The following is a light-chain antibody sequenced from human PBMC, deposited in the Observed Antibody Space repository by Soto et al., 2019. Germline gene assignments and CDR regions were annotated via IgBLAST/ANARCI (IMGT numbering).Light chain of an antibody. V-gene: IGLV1-51*01. CDR2: DND. J-gene: IGLJ2*01. CDR1: SSNIGNCY. CDR3: GTWDSSLSGVV. Sequence: QSVLTQPPSVSAAPGQTVTISCSGSSSNIGNCYVSWYQQLPGTAPKLLIYDNDKRPSGIPDRFSGSKSGTSATLGITGLQTGDEADYYCGTWDSSLSGVVFGGGTKLTVL.